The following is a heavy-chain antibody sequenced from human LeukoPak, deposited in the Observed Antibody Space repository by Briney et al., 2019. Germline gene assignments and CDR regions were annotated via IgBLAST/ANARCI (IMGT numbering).Heavy chain of an antibody. D-gene: IGHD2-2*01. J-gene: IGHJ5*02. Sequence: ASVKVSCKASGYIFTSYYMHWLRQAPGQGLEWMGWIHPNSGDTYYAQKFQDRVTMTWDTSISTAYIEMTWLRSDDTAVYFCARGPLYCSNTNCHSNWFDPWGQGALVTVSS. CDR2: IHPNSGDT. V-gene: IGHV1-2*02. CDR1: GYIFTSYY. CDR3: ARGPLYCSNTNCHSNWFDP.